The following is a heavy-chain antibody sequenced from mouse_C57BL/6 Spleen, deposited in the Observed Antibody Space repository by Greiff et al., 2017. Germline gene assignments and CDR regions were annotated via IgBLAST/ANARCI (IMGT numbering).Heavy chain of an antibody. V-gene: IGHV5-6*01. J-gene: IGHJ2*01. CDR3: ARHDGTMGYFDY. D-gene: IGHD2-3*01. CDR2: ISSGGSYT. CDR1: GFTFSSYG. Sequence: VQLKESGGDLVKPGGSLKLSCAASGFTFSSYGMSWVRQTPDKRLEWVATISSGGSYTYYPDSVKGRFTISRDNAKNTLYLQMSSLKSEDTAMYYCARHDGTMGYFDYWGQGTTLTVSS.